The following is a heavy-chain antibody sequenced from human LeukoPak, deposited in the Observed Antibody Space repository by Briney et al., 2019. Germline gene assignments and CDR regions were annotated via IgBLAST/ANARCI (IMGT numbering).Heavy chain of an antibody. Sequence: GGSLRLSCAASAFTFSNYAMHWVRQAPGKGLEWVAVISYDGSNKYYADSVKGRFTISRDNSKNTLYLQMNSLRAEDTAVYYCARDGKMATIRPYFDYWGQGTLVTVSS. V-gene: IGHV3-30*04. CDR2: ISYDGSNK. CDR3: ARDGKMATIRPYFDY. J-gene: IGHJ4*02. CDR1: AFTFSNYA. D-gene: IGHD5-24*01.